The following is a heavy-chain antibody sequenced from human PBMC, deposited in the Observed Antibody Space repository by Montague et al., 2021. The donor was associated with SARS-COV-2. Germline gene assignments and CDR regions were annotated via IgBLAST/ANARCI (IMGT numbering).Heavy chain of an antibody. Sequence: SETLSLTCTVSGGSISSSSYYWGWTRQPPGKGLVWIGSIYYTGSTYYNPSLKSRVTISVDTSKNPFSLKLSTVTAADTAVYYCAGDTRIAMLVVVTRYGVDVWGQGTTVTVSS. CDR1: GGSISSSSYY. V-gene: IGHV4-39*07. CDR3: AGDTRIAMLVVVTRYGVDV. D-gene: IGHD3-22*01. J-gene: IGHJ6*02. CDR2: IYYTGST.